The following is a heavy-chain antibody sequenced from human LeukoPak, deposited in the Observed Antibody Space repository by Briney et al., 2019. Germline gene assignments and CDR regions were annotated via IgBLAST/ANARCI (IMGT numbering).Heavy chain of an antibody. D-gene: IGHD4-17*01. J-gene: IGHJ6*03. Sequence: GGSLRLSCAASGFTFLSYSMNWVRQAPGKGLEWVSSISSTSSSYIYYADSVKGRFTISRDNAKNSLYLQMNSLRAEDTAVYYCARVYSRGLRNYYYMDVWGKGTTVTVSS. V-gene: IGHV3-21*01. CDR2: ISSTSSSYI. CDR3: ARVYSRGLRNYYYMDV. CDR1: GFTFLSYS.